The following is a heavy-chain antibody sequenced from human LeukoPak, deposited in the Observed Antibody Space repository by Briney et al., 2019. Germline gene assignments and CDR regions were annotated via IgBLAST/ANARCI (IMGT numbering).Heavy chain of an antibody. D-gene: IGHD4-17*01. CDR2: IYYSGST. V-gene: IGHV4-59*12. CDR3: ARGPTTVTRAFDY. J-gene: IGHJ4*02. Sequence: PSETLSLTCTVSGGSISSYYRSRIRQPPGKGLEWIGYIYYSGSTNYNPSLKSRVTMSVDTSKNQFSLNLNSVTAADTAVYYCARGPTTVTRAFDYWGQGTLVTVSS. CDR1: GGSISSYY.